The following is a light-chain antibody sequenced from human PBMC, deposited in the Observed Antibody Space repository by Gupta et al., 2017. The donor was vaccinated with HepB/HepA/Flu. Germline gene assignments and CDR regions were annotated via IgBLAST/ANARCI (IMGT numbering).Light chain of an antibody. V-gene: IGKV1-39*01. Sequence: DIQMTQSPSSLSASVGDRVTITCRASQSISSYLNWYQQKPGKAPKLLIYAASSVQSGVPSRFSGSGSGTDFTLTISRRQPEDFATYYCQQRDSTSWTFGQGTKVEIK. CDR1: QSISSY. CDR2: AAS. CDR3: QQRDSTSWT. J-gene: IGKJ1*01.